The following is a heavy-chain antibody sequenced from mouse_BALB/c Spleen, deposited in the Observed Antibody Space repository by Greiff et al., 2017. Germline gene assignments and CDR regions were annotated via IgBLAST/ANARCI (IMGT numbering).Heavy chain of an antibody. V-gene: IGHV1S81*02. Sequence: VQLQQPGAELVKPGASVKLSCKASGYTFTSYWMHWVKQRPGQGLEWIGEINPSNGRTNYNEKFKSKATLTVDKSSSTAYMQLSSLTSEDSAVYYCARRDGNYDYAMDYWGQGTSVTVSS. CDR2: INPSNGRT. D-gene: IGHD2-1*01. J-gene: IGHJ4*01. CDR3: ARRDGNYDYAMDY. CDR1: GYTFTSYW.